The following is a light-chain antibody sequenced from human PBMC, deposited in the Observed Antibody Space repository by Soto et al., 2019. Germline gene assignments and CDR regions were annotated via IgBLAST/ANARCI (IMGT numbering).Light chain of an antibody. V-gene: IGKV3-15*01. CDR3: QQYSNWPRT. CDR2: DTS. CDR1: QSVSST. Sequence: EILMTQSPATLSVSPGERATLSCRASQSVSSTLAWYQQKPGQAPRLLIYDTSTRATGVPARFGGSGSRTEFTLTISSLQSEDFAVYYCQQYSNWPRTFGQGTKVEIK. J-gene: IGKJ1*01.